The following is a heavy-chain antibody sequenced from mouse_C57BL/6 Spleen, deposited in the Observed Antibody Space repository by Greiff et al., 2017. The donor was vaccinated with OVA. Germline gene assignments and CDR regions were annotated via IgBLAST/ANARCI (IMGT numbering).Heavy chain of an antibody. CDR2: IDPSDSYT. CDR1: GYTFTSYW. D-gene: IGHD2-4*01. CDR3: ARGDYVAY. V-gene: IGHV1-50*01. Sequence: QVQLQQPGAELVKPGASVKLSCKASGYTFTSYWMQWVKQRPGQGLEWIGEIDPSDSYTNYNQKFKGKATLTVDPSSSTAYMQLSSLTSEDSAVYYCARGDYVAYWGQGTLVTVSA. J-gene: IGHJ3*01.